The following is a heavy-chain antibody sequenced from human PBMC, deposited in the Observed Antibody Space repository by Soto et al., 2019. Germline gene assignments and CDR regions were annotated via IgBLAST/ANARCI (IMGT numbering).Heavy chain of an antibody. J-gene: IGHJ6*02. Sequence: QVQLVQSGVEVKKPGASVKVSCKASGYIFSDYGINWVRLAPGQGLEWMGWIIPYNDNTKYAENFQGRVTLTTDTSTTSVYMELRSLTPDATGVYFCARKPYSRYYGMDVWGQGTSVTVSS. CDR1: GYIFSDYG. V-gene: IGHV1-18*01. CDR2: IIPYNDNT. D-gene: IGHD2-21*01. CDR3: ARKPYSRYYGMDV.